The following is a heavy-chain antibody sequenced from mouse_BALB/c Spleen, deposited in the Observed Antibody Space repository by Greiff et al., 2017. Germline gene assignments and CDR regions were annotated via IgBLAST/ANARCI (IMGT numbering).Heavy chain of an antibody. CDR1: GFTFSSYT. J-gene: IGHJ4*01. V-gene: IGHV5-12-2*01. Sequence: DVKLVESGGGLVQPGGSLKLSCAASGFTFSSYTMSWVRQTPEKRLEWVAYISNGGGSTYYPDTVKGRFTISRDNAKNTLYLQMSSLKSEDTAMYYCARHDSYAMDYWGQGTSVTVSS. CDR3: ARHDSYAMDY. D-gene: IGHD2-13*01. CDR2: ISNGGGST.